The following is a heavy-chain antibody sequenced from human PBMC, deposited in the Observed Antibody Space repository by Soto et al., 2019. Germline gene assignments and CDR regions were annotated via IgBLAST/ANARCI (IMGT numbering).Heavy chain of an antibody. CDR2: INHSGST. J-gene: IGHJ6*02. Sequence: SETLSLTCAVYGGSFSGYYWSWIRQPPGKGLEWIGEINHSGSTNYNPSLKSRVTISVDTSKNQFSLKLSSVTAADTAVYYCARVIMVRGVMSGMDVWGQGTTVTVSS. CDR3: ARVIMVRGVMSGMDV. D-gene: IGHD3-10*01. CDR1: GGSFSGYY. V-gene: IGHV4-34*01.